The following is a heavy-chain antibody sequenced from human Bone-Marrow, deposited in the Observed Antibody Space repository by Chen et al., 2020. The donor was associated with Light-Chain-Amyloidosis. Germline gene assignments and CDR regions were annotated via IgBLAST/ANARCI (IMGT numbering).Heavy chain of an antibody. D-gene: IGHD2-21*01. CDR1: GGSFTSYY. V-gene: IGHV4-59*12. CDR2: IFYTGAT. CDR3: ASHGGASFDF. Sequence: QVHLQESGTGLVKASETLSLTCNVSGGSFTSYYWSWIRQSPGKTLEWIGYIFYTGATLYRTSLKNRRTISRDTPKNPFSLKLTSMPAAYTAVYYCASHGGASFDFWGQGTLVTVSS. J-gene: IGHJ4*02.